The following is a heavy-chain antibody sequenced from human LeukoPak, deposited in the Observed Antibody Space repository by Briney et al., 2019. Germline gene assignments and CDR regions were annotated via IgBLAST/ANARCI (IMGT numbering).Heavy chain of an antibody. V-gene: IGHV4-61*02. CDR2: IYTSGST. CDR3: AIESSSSSWAFDY. CDR1: GGSISSGSYY. Sequence: SETLSLTCTVSGGSISSGSYYWSWIRQPAGKGLEWIGRIYTSGSTNYNPSLKSRVTISVDTSKNQFSLKLTSVTAADTAVYYCAIESSSSSWAFDYWGQGTLVTVSS. J-gene: IGHJ4*02. D-gene: IGHD6-6*01.